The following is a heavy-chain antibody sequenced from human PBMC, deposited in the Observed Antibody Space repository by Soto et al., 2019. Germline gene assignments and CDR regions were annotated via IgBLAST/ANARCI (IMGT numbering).Heavy chain of an antibody. V-gene: IGHV1-69*02. J-gene: IGHJ4*02. CDR2: VNPIVSMS. CDR1: GDTFNFYS. D-gene: IGHD3-10*01. CDR3: ASSYGSGYRAFDY. Sequence: QVQLVQSGAEVKRPGSSVKVSCKASGDTFNFYSINWVRQAPGLGLEWMGRVNPIVSMSNYAQKFQGRVTXTXDXXMSTAYMELSSLRSEDTAIYYCASSYGSGYRAFDYWGQGALVTVSS.